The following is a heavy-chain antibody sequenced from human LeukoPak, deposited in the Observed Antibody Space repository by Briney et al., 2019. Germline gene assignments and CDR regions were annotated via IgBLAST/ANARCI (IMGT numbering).Heavy chain of an antibody. CDR2: INHSGST. CDR3: ARVDGFGESPLDAFDV. Sequence: PSETLSLTCDAYGGSTSGYFWSWIRQRPGKGPEWIGEINHSGSTKYIPSLKSRLTISVDTSKNQFSLKLTSVTAADTAVYYCARVDGFGESPLDAFDVWGQGTMVTV. D-gene: IGHD3-10*01. V-gene: IGHV4-34*01. J-gene: IGHJ3*01. CDR1: GGSTSGYF.